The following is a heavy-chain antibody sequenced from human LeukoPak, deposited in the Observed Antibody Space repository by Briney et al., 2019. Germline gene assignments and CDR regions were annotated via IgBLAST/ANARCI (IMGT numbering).Heavy chain of an antibody. CDR2: INHSGST. V-gene: IGHV4-34*01. J-gene: IGHJ6*02. CDR3: ARGAVGATRFYYYYGMDV. Sequence: PSETLSLTCAVYGGSFSGYYWSWIRQPPGEGLEWIGEINHSGSTNYNPSLKSRVTISVDTSKNQFSLKLSSVTAADTAVYYCARGAVGATRFYYYYGMDVWGQGTTVTVSS. CDR1: GGSFSGYY. D-gene: IGHD1-26*01.